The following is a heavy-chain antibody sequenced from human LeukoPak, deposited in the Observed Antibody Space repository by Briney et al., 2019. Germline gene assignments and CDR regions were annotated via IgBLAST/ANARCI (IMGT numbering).Heavy chain of an antibody. Sequence: PGGSLRLSCVASGFMFSNYAMHWVRQAPGKGLEWVAFIRNDGSDKYYAVSVKGRFTISRDNSKNTLYLQLNSLRAEDTALYYCAKDRAFGQFLWGNDYWGQGTLVTVSS. CDR3: AKDRAFGQFLWGNDY. D-gene: IGHD3-10*01. CDR2: IRNDGSDK. CDR1: GFMFSNYA. V-gene: IGHV3-30*02. J-gene: IGHJ4*02.